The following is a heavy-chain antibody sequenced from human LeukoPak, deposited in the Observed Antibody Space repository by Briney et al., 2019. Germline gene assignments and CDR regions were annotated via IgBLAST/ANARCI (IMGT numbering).Heavy chain of an antibody. D-gene: IGHD2-2*01. V-gene: IGHV3-9*01. CDR1: GFTFDDYA. J-gene: IGHJ3*02. Sequence: GRSLRLSCAASGFTFDDYAMHWVRQAPGKGLEWVSGISWNSGSIGYADSVKGRFTISRDNAKNSLYLQMNSLRAEDTALYYCAKDAQPKYCSSTSCYYGAFDIWGQGIMVTVSS. CDR3: AKDAQPKYCSSTSCYYGAFDI. CDR2: ISWNSGSI.